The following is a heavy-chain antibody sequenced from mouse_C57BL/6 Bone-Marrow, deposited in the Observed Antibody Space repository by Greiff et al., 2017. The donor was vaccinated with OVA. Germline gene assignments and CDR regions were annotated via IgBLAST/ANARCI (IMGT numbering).Heavy chain of an antibody. CDR2: ISSGGSYN. Sequence: EVQRVESGGDLVKPGGSLKLSCAASGFTFSSYGMSWVRQTPDKRLEWVATISSGGSYNYYPDSVKGRFTISRDNAKNTLFLHMISLKPEDTAMYYCARSFITTVVAPDYWGQGTTLTVSS. CDR1: GFTFSSYG. J-gene: IGHJ2*01. CDR3: ARSFITTVVAPDY. D-gene: IGHD1-1*01. V-gene: IGHV5-6*01.